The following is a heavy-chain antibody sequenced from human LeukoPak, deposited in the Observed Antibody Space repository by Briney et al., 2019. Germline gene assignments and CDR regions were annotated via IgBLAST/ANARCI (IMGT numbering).Heavy chain of an antibody. CDR3: ARSGDIAAADPLPSGY. V-gene: IGHV1-69*13. J-gene: IGHJ4*02. CDR2: IIPIFGTA. CDR1: GGTFSSYA. D-gene: IGHD6-13*01. Sequence: GASVKVSCKASGGTFSSYAISWVRQAPGQGLEWMGGIIPIFGTANYAQKFQGRVTITADESTSTAYMELSSLRSEDTAVYYCARSGDIAAADPLPSGYWGQGTLVTVSS.